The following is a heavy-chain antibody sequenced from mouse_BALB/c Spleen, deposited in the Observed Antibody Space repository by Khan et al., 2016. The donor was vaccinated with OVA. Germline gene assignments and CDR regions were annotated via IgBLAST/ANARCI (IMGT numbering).Heavy chain of an antibody. CDR3: TRHGSSYDAMDY. Sequence: QVQLQQPGAELVRPGASVKLSCKASGYTFTSYWINWVKQRPGQGLEWIGNIYPSDSYTTYNQKFKDTATLTVDKSSSPAYMHLSSATSEDSAVYYCTRHGSSYDAMDYWGQGTSVTVSS. CDR2: IYPSDSYT. CDR1: GYTFTSYW. D-gene: IGHD1-1*01. J-gene: IGHJ4*01. V-gene: IGHV1-69*02.